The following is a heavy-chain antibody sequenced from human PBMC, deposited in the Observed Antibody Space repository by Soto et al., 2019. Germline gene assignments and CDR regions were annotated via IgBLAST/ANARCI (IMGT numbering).Heavy chain of an antibody. CDR3: ARRYEYSFDY. D-gene: IGHD5-12*01. J-gene: IGHJ4*02. CDR1: GGSISSYY. CDR2: IYYSGST. V-gene: IGHV4-59*08. Sequence: PSETLSLTYTVSGGSISSYYWSWIRQPPGKGLEWIGYIYYSGSTNYNPSLKSRVTISVDTSKNQFSLKLSSVTAADTAVYYCARRYEYSFDYWGQGTLVT.